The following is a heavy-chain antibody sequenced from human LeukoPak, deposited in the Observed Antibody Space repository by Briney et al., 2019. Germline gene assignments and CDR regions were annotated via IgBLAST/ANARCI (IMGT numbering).Heavy chain of an antibody. J-gene: IGHJ4*02. CDR3: ARVPYYYDISGYFDY. D-gene: IGHD3-22*01. Sequence: SETLSLTCSVSGDSISYFYWSWIRQAAGKGLEWIGRFSSSGTTDYNASLKSRVTISVDKSKNQFSLKLSSVTAADTAVYYCARVPYYYDISGYFDYWGQGTLVTVSS. CDR2: FSSSGTT. V-gene: IGHV4-4*07. CDR1: GDSISYFY.